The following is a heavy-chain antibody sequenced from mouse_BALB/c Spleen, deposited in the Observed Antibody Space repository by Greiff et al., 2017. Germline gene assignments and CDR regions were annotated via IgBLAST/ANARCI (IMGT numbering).Heavy chain of an antibody. CDR1: GYSITSGYY. CDR2: ISYDGSN. CDR3: AREGSYGDGDY. Sequence: EVKLVESGPGLVKPSQSLSLTCSVTGYSITSGYYWNWIRQFPGNKLEWMGYISYDGSNNYNPSLKNRISITRDTSKNQFFLKLNSVTTEDTATYYCAREGSYGDGDYWGQGTSVTVSS. J-gene: IGHJ4*01. D-gene: IGHD1-1*02. V-gene: IGHV3-6*02.